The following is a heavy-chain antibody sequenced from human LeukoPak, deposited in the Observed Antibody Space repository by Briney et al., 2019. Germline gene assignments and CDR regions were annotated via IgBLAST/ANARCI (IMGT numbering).Heavy chain of an antibody. J-gene: IGHJ6*02. CDR3: AKDYRSLPRPGYYYYGMDV. CDR1: GFTFSSYG. V-gene: IGHV3-30*18. CDR2: ISYDGSNK. D-gene: IGHD1-26*01. Sequence: GSLRLSCAASGFTFSSYGMHWVRQAPGKGLEWVAVISYDGSNKCYADSVKGRFTISRDNSKNTLYLQMNSLRAEDTAVYYCAKDYRSLPRPGYYYYGMDVWGQGTTVTVSS.